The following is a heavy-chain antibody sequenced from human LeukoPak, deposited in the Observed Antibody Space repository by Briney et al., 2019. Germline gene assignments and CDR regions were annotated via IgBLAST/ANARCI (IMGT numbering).Heavy chain of an antibody. CDR1: GFTFSTYW. D-gene: IGHD3-3*01. CDR3: ARSVIWSGYYNY. CDR2: INADGSST. V-gene: IGHV3-74*01. J-gene: IGHJ4*02. Sequence: GGSLRLSCAASGFTFSTYWMHWVRQAPGKGLVWVSRINADGSSTSYADSVKGRITISRDNAKNTLFLQMNSLRAEDTAVYYCARSVIWSGYYNYWGQGTLVTVSS.